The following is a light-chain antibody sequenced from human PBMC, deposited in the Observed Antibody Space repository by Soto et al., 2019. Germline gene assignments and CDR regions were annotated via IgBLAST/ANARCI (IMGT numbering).Light chain of an antibody. Sequence: QSVLTQPASVSGSPGQSITISCTGTSSDVGSYTLVSWYQQNPGKAPKLIIYEGTKRPSGVSNRFSGSKSGNTASLTISGLQAEDEADYYCCSYAGSPTFPWIFGGGTKVPS. CDR3: CSYAGSPTFPWI. CDR2: EGT. J-gene: IGLJ3*02. V-gene: IGLV2-23*03. CDR1: SSDVGSYTL.